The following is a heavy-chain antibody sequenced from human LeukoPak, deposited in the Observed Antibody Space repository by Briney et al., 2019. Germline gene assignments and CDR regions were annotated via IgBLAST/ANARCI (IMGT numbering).Heavy chain of an antibody. CDR2: ISGSGSNT. CDR1: KFTFSSYA. V-gene: IGHV3-23*01. J-gene: IGHJ4*02. CDR3: AKGGSGYYDY. D-gene: IGHD3-22*01. Sequence: GGSLRLSCAASKFTFSSYAMNWVRQAPGKGLEWVSAISGSGSNTYYADSVKGRFTIFRDNSKNTLYLQMNSLTAEDTAVYYCAKGGSGYYDYWGQGTLVTVSS.